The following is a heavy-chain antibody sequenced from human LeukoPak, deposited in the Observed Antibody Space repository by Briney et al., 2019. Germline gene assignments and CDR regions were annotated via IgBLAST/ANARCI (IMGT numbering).Heavy chain of an antibody. CDR2: IYSDNT. J-gene: IGHJ4*02. CDR1: GFTVSSNS. D-gene: IGHD1-26*01. V-gene: IGHV3-53*01. Sequence: GGSLRLSCTVSGFTVSSNSMSWVRQAPGKGLEWVSFIYSDNTHYSDSVKGRFTISRDNAKNSLYLQMNSLRAEDTAVYYCARREGGFYSWGIAYWGQGTLATVSS. CDR3: ARREGGFYSWGIAY.